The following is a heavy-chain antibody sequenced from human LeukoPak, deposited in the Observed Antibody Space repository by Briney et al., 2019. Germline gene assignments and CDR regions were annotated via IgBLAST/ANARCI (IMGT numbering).Heavy chain of an antibody. CDR1: GFTFDDYT. CDR3: AKDISDLYSSGYDY. J-gene: IGHJ4*02. D-gene: IGHD3-22*01. CDR2: ISWDGGST. V-gene: IGHV3-43*01. Sequence: AGGSLRLSRAASGFTFDDYTMHWVRQAPGKGLEWVSLISWDGGSTYYADSVKGRFTISRDNSKNSLYLQMNSLRTEDTALYYCAKDISDLYSSGYDYWGQGTLVTVSS.